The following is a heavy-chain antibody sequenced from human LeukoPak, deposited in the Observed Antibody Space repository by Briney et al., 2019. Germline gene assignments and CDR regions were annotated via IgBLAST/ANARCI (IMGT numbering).Heavy chain of an antibody. V-gene: IGHV3-33*06. CDR3: AKDYDFWSTDY. J-gene: IGHJ4*02. Sequence: PGRSLRLSCAASGFTFSSYGMHWVRQAPGKGLEWVAVIWYDGSDKYYTDSVKGRFTISRDNSKNTLYLQMNSLKAEDTAVYYCAKDYDFWSTDYWGQGTLVTVSS. CDR1: GFTFSSYG. D-gene: IGHD3-3*01. CDR2: IWYDGSDK.